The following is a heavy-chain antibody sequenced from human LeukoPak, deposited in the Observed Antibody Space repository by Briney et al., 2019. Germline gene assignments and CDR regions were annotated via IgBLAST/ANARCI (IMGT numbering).Heavy chain of an antibody. J-gene: IGHJ4*02. CDR3: AKSGGHGLIDY. CDR1: GGSISSYY. Sequence: SETLSLTCTVSGGSISSYYWGWIRQPPGKGLEWIGSIYSSGSTYYNASLQSRVTISIETSKNQISLRLSSVTAADTAIYYCAKSGGHGLIDYWGQGTLVTVSS. V-gene: IGHV4-39*01. D-gene: IGHD1-26*01. CDR2: IYSSGST.